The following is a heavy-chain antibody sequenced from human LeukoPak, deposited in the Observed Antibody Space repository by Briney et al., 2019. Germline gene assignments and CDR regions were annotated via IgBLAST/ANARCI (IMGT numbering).Heavy chain of an antibody. CDR3: AKDGILYSSSSGYYFDY. D-gene: IGHD6-6*01. Sequence: GGSLRLSCAASGFTFDDYTMPWVRQAPGKGLEWVSLISWDGGSTYYADSVKGRFTISRDNSKNSLYLQMNSLRIEDTALYYCAKDGILYSSSSGYYFDYWGQGTLVTVSS. J-gene: IGHJ4*02. CDR1: GFTFDDYT. CDR2: ISWDGGST. V-gene: IGHV3-43*01.